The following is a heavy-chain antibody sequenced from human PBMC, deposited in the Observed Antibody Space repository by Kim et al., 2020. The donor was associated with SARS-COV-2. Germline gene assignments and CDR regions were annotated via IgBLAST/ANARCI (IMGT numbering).Heavy chain of an antibody. Sequence: GGSLRLSCAASGFTFSNYAMSWVRQAPGKGLEWVSTISGSGGSTDYADSVKGRFTISRDNSKNTLYLQMNTLRAEDTAVYYCAFPGIAAGGTRSGFDYWGQGTLVTVSS. J-gene: IGHJ4*02. D-gene: IGHD6-13*01. CDR2: ISGSGGST. V-gene: IGHV3-23*01. CDR1: GFTFSNYA. CDR3: AFPGIAAGGTRSGFDY.